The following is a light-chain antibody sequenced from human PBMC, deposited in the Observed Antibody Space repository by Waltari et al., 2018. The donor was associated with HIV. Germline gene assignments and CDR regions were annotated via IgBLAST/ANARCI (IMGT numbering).Light chain of an antibody. CDR3: QSADTSGPYPRL. CDR1: TLPKRY. CDR2: KDV. J-gene: IGLJ2*01. V-gene: IGLV3-25*03. Sequence: SYELTQPPSVSVSPGQTARITCSGETLPKRYAYWYQQKPGQAPEMVIYKDVVRPSGSPERFAGSSSGTTVTLTISGVQAEDEANYYCQSADTSGPYPRLCGGGTKLTVL.